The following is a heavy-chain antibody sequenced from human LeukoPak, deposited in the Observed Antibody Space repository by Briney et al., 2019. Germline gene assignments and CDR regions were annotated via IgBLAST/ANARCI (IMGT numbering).Heavy chain of an antibody. J-gene: IGHJ3*02. CDR3: ASADYEDACDI. CDR1: GGSISSGGYY. V-gene: IGHV4-31*03. D-gene: IGHD4-17*01. CDR2: IYYSWST. Sequence: SETLSPTCTVSGGSISSGGYYWSWIRQHPGKGLEWFGYIYYSWSTYYNPSLKSRLTISVDTSKNQFSLKLSSVTAADTAVYYCASADYEDACDIWGQGTMVTVSS.